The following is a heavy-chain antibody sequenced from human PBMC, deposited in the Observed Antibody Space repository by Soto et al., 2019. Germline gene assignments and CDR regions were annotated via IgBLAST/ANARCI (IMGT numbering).Heavy chain of an antibody. V-gene: IGHV4-59*01. CDR3: XXXXXXXXXXXLDS. CDR1: GGSISSYY. J-gene: IGHJ4*02. CDR2: VFYSGST. Sequence: QVQLQESGPGLVKPSETLSLTCTVSGGSISSYYWSWXRQXPGKGLEWIGYVFYSGSTNYNPSLXXRXXXXXXXXXXXXXXXXXXXXXXXXXXXXXXXXXXXXXXXXLDSWGQGTLVTVSS.